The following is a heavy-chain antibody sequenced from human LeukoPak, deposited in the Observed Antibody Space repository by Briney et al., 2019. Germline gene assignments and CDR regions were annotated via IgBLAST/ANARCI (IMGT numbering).Heavy chain of an antibody. CDR2: IKNDGTVK. D-gene: IGHD5-18*01. J-gene: IGHJ4*02. CDR1: GFTVSSNY. Sequence: PGGSPRLSCAASGFTVSSNYMSWVRQAPGKGLEWVANIKNDGTVKNYVDSVKGRFTISRDNAKNSLYLQMNSLRAEDTGVYYCAKDSYSKGDYWGQGVLATVSS. V-gene: IGHV3-7*01. CDR3: AKDSYSKGDY.